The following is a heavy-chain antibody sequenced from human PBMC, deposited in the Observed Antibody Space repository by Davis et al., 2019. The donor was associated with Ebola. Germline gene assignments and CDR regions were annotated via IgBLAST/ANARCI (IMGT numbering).Heavy chain of an antibody. V-gene: IGHV1-18*04. J-gene: IGHJ6*02. CDR2: ISAYNGNT. D-gene: IGHD3-3*01. CDR1: GYTFTSYG. CDR3: ARLGITIFGVVIYHYGMDV. Sequence: ASVKVSCKASGYTFTSYGISWVRQAPGQGLEWMGWISAYNGNTNYAQKLQGRVTMTRNTSISTAYMELSSLRSEDTAVYYCARLGITIFGVVIYHYGMDVWGQGTTVTASS.